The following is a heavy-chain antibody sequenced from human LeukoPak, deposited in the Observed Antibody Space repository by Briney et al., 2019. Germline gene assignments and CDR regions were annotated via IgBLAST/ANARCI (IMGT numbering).Heavy chain of an antibody. Sequence: SETLSLTCAVYGGSFSDYFWSWIRQSPGKGLEWIGEIERGGSTVYSPSLKDRVTMSLDSSKIQFSLRLTSVTAADSAVYFCARAGLAGSKWSWFDPWGQGTLVTVSS. J-gene: IGHJ5*02. CDR3: ARAGLAGSKWSWFDP. D-gene: IGHD6-19*01. CDR1: GGSFSDYF. V-gene: IGHV4-34*01. CDR2: IERGGST.